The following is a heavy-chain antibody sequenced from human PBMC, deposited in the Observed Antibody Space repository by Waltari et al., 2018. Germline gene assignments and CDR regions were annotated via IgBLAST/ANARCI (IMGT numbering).Heavy chain of an antibody. J-gene: IGHJ6*02. CDR1: GYTFTSYA. CDR3: ARGLYPDYYGMDV. Sequence: QVQLVQSGAEVKKPGASVKVSCKASGYTFTSYAMHWVRQAPGQRLEWMGWINAGNGNTKYSQKFQGRVTITRDTSASTAYRELSSLRSEETAVYYCARGLYPDYYGMDVWGQGTTVTVSS. D-gene: IGHD3-16*01. CDR2: INAGNGNT. V-gene: IGHV1-3*01.